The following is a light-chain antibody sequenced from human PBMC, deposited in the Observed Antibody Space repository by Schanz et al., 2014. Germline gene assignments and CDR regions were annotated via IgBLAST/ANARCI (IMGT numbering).Light chain of an antibody. CDR2: VDT. CDR3: SSYTSSSTLV. J-gene: IGLJ3*02. V-gene: IGLV2-14*02. CDR1: SSDVGSYNL. Sequence: QSALTQPASVSGSPGQSITVSCTGTSSDVGSYNLVSWYQQHPGKAPKLMIYVDTQRPSGVSNRFSGSKSGNTASLTISGLQAEDEADYYCSSYTSSSTLVFGGGTKVTVL.